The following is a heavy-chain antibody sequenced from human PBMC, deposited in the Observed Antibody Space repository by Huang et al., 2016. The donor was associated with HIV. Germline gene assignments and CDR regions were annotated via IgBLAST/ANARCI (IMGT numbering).Heavy chain of an antibody. CDR1: GYRFRSNW. Sequence: QSGAEVKKPGESLKISCKGSGYRFRSNWIGWVRQMPGKGLEWMGIIYPGDSDTRYSPSFQGQFTISADKSINTAYRQWSSLKASDTAMYYCARLIGSPSFYYGLDVWGQGTTVTVSS. CDR3: ARLIGSPSFYYGLDV. D-gene: IGHD3-10*01. V-gene: IGHV5-51*01. CDR2: IYPGDSDT. J-gene: IGHJ6*02.